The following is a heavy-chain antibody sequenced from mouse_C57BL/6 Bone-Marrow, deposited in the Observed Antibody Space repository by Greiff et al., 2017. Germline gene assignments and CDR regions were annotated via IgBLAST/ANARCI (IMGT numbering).Heavy chain of an antibody. D-gene: IGHD1-1*01. J-gene: IGHJ2*01. V-gene: IGHV1-15*01. Sequence: QVQLQQSGAELVRPGASVTLSCKASGYTFTAYEMHWVKQTPVHGLEWIGAMDPETGGTAYNQKFKGKAILTADKSSSTAYMELRSLTSDDSAVYSCTKRDSYGSSYGGYFDYWGQGTTLTVSS. CDR3: TKRDSYGSSYGGYFDY. CDR2: MDPETGGT. CDR1: GYTFTAYE.